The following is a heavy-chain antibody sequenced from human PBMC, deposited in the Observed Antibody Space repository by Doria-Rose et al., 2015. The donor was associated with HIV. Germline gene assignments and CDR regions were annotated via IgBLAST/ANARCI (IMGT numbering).Heavy chain of an antibody. Sequence: QITLKESGPVLVKPTETLTLTCTVSGVSLSSPGMGVSWIRQPPGKALEWLANIFSDDERSYKTSQKSRLTISRCTSKSQVVLTMTDMDPVDTATYYCARIKSSRWYHKYYFDFWGQGTLVIVSA. CDR2: IFSDDER. CDR3: ARIKSSRWYHKYYFDF. J-gene: IGHJ4*02. CDR1: GVSLSSPGMG. V-gene: IGHV2-26*01. D-gene: IGHD6-13*01.